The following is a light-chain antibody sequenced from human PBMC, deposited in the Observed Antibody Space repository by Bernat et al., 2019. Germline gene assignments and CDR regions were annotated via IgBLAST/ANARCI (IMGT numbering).Light chain of an antibody. J-gene: IGKJ4*01. Sequence: DIQMTQSPSSLSASVGDRVTITRQASQDITYSSNWYQQKPGQAPKLLIQHVSNLELGVPSSFSGRGSGTDFTFTISSLQNEDFATYYWQQHANLITFGGGTKVETK. CDR2: HVS. CDR3: QQHANLIT. CDR1: QDITYS. V-gene: IGKV1-33*01.